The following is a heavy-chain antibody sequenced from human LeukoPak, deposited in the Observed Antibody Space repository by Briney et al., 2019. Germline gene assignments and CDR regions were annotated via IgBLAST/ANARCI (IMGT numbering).Heavy chain of an antibody. Sequence: PSETLSLTCTVSGGSISNNNYYWAWIRQPPGKGLECIGSIYYSGSTYYNPSLKSRVTISVDTSENQFSLKLSSVTAADTAVYYCANSIVGAATAIDCWGQGTLVTVSS. J-gene: IGHJ4*02. D-gene: IGHD1-26*01. CDR3: ANSIVGAATAIDC. CDR1: GGSISNNNYY. V-gene: IGHV4-39*01. CDR2: IYYSGST.